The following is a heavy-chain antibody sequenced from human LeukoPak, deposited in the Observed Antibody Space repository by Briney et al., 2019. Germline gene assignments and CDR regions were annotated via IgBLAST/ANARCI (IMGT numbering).Heavy chain of an antibody. CDR3: ARVALGGITIFGVVTTRHAFDY. Sequence: PSETLSLTCAVYGGSFSGYYWSWIRRPPGKGLEWTGEINHSGSTNYNPSLKSRVTISVDTSKNQFSLKLSSVTAADTAVYYCARVALGGITIFGVVTTRHAFDYWGQGTLVTVSS. J-gene: IGHJ4*02. CDR1: GGSFSGYY. D-gene: IGHD3-3*01. CDR2: INHSGST. V-gene: IGHV4-34*01.